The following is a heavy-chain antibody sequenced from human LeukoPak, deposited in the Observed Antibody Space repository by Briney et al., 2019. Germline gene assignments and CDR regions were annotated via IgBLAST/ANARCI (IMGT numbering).Heavy chain of an antibody. Sequence: SVKVSCTASGGTFSSYAISWVRQAPGQGLEWMGGIIPIFGTANYARKFQGRVMITADESTSTAYMELSSLRSEDTAVYYCARVPPPWDLYFDYWGQGTLVTVSS. CDR1: GGTFSSYA. D-gene: IGHD1-26*01. CDR2: IIPIFGTA. CDR3: ARVPPPWDLYFDY. V-gene: IGHV1-69*13. J-gene: IGHJ4*02.